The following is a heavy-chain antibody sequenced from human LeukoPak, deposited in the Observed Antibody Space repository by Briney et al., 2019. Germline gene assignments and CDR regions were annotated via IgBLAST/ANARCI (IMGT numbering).Heavy chain of an antibody. D-gene: IGHD2-2*01. V-gene: IGHV1-69*13. CDR2: IIPIFGTA. J-gene: IGHJ4*02. CDR3: ARAAYYCSSTSCQHLAGGYYFDY. CDR1: GGTFSSYA. Sequence: ASVTVSCKASGGTFSSYAISWVRQAPGQGLEWMGGIIPIFGTANYAQKFQGRVTITADESTSTAYMELSSLRSEDTAVYYCARAAYYCSSTSCQHLAGGYYFDYWGQGTLVTVSS.